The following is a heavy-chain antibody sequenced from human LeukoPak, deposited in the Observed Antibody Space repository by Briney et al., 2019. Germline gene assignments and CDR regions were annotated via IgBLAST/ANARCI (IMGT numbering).Heavy chain of an antibody. Sequence: PSETLSLTCTVSGGSISSSSYYWGWLRQPPGKGLEWIGSIYYSGSTYYNPSLKSRVTISVDTSKNQFSLKLSSVTAADTAVYYCARQPAVITFGGVIVPYYFDYWGQGTLVTVSS. J-gene: IGHJ4*02. V-gene: IGHV4-39*01. CDR1: GGSISSSSYY. CDR3: ARQPAVITFGGVIVPYYFDY. CDR2: IYYSGST. D-gene: IGHD3-16*02.